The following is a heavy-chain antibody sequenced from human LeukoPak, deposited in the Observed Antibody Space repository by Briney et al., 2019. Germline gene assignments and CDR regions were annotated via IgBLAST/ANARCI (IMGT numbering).Heavy chain of an antibody. Sequence: GGSLRLSCAASGFTFSSYGMHWVRQAPGKGLEWVAVISYDGSNKYYADSVKGRFTISRDNAKNSLYLQMNSLRAEDTAVYYCARASYYCSGGSCPIDYYGMDVWGQGTTVTVSS. D-gene: IGHD2-15*01. J-gene: IGHJ6*02. V-gene: IGHV3-30*03. CDR1: GFTFSSYG. CDR3: ARASYYCSGGSCPIDYYGMDV. CDR2: ISYDGSNK.